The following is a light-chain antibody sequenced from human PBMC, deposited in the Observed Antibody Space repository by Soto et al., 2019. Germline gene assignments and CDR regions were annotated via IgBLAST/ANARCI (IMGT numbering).Light chain of an antibody. Sequence: QSVLTQPASVSGSPGQSITFSCTASSSDVGASNFVSWYQQHPGKAPKLIIFGVSVRPSGVSNRFSGSKFGNTASLTISGLQAEDEAEYYCSSYTSSTYVFGTGTKVTVL. CDR3: SSYTSSTYV. V-gene: IGLV2-14*03. CDR1: SSDVGASNF. J-gene: IGLJ1*01. CDR2: GVS.